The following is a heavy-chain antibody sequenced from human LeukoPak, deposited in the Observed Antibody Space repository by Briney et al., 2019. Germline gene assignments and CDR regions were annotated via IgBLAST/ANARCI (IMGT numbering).Heavy chain of an antibody. CDR3: ARGWSSPDY. CDR2: ISSSSTYM. J-gene: IGHJ4*02. CDR1: GFTFSSDS. V-gene: IGHV3-21*01. Sequence: GGSLRLPCAAAGFTFSSDSMNWVRQAPGRGLEWVSSISSSSTYMYYADSVKGRFTISRDNAKNSLDLQMNSLRAEDTAVYYCARGWSSPDYWGQGTLVTVSS. D-gene: IGHD2-15*01.